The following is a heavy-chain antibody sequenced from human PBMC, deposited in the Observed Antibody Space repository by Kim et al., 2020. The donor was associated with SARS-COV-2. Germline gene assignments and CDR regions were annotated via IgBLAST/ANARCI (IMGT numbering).Heavy chain of an antibody. J-gene: IGHJ4*02. V-gene: IGHV1-46*01. CDR2: INPSGGST. CDR3: ARAPFGETPVGDY. Sequence: ASVKVSCKASEYTFTSYYMHWVRQAPGQGLEWMGIINPSGGSTSYAQKFQGRVTMTRDPSTSTVYMELSSLRSEDTAVYYCARAPFGETPVGDYWGQGTLVTVSS. D-gene: IGHD3-10*01. CDR1: EYTFTSYY.